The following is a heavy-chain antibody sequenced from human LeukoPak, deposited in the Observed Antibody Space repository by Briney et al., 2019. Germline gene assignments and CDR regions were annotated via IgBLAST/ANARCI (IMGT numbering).Heavy chain of an antibody. CDR3: ARGAQYGDYYY. CDR2: ISSSSSYI. V-gene: IGHV3-21*01. Sequence: GGSLRLSCAASGFTFTSYTMNWVRQAPGKGLEWVSFISSSSSYIYYANSVKGRFTISRDNAKNSLYLQMNSLRAEDTAVYYCARGAQYGDYYYWGQGTLVTVSS. J-gene: IGHJ4*02. D-gene: IGHD4-17*01. CDR1: GFTFTSYT.